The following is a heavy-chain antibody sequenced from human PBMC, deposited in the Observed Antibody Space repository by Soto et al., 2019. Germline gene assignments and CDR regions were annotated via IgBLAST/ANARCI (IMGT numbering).Heavy chain of an antibody. J-gene: IGHJ1*01. CDR3: VKDESINWYSGHFRH. CDR1: GFTFDDYA. D-gene: IGHD6-13*01. Sequence: PGGSLRLSCAASGFTFDDYAMHWVRQVPGKGLEWVSGINWNSGSIGYADSVKGRFAISRDNAKNSLHLQMNSLRAEDTAFYYCVKDESINWYSGHFRHWGQGTLVTVYS. V-gene: IGHV3-9*01. CDR2: INWNSGSI.